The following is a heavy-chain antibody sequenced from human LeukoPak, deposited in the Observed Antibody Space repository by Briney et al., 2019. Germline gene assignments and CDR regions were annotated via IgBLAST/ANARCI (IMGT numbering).Heavy chain of an antibody. CDR1: GYTFTSYD. J-gene: IGHJ5*02. CDR2: MNPNSGNT. CDR3: ARGSEWELLQAP. Sequence: LRASVKVSCKASGYTFTSYDINWVRQATGQGLEWMGWMNPNSGNTGYAQKFQGRVTMTRNTSISTAYMELSSLRSEDTAVYYCARGSEWELLQAPWGQGTLVTVSS. V-gene: IGHV1-8*01. D-gene: IGHD1-26*01.